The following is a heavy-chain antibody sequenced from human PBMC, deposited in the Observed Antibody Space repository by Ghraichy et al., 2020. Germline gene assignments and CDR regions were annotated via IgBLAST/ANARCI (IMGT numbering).Heavy chain of an antibody. V-gene: IGHV3-53*01. Sequence: LSLTCAASGFIVSSNYMSWVRQAPGKGLEWVSVIYSGGSTYYADSVKGRFTISRDNSKNTLYLQMNSLRAEDTAVYYCARVELPARSFDSWGQGTLVTVSS. D-gene: IGHD2-15*01. CDR1: GFIVSSNY. CDR2: IYSGGST. J-gene: IGHJ4*02. CDR3: ARVELPARSFDS.